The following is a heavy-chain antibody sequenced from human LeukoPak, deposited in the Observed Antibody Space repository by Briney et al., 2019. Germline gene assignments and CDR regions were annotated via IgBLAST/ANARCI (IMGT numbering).Heavy chain of an antibody. CDR3: ARVYYYYYYTDV. J-gene: IGHJ6*03. CDR2: IYYRGST. CDR1: GGSISSYY. Sequence: SETLSLTCTVSGGSISSYYWAWIRQPPGKGLECIGTIYYRGSTDYNPSLKSRVTISVDTSKNQFSLNLSSVTAADTAVYFCARVYYYYYYTDVWGKGTTVTVSS. V-gene: IGHV4-39*07.